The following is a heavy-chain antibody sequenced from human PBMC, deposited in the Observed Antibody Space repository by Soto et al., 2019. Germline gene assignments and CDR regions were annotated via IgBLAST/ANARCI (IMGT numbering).Heavy chain of an antibody. J-gene: IGHJ4*02. D-gene: IGHD3-3*01. CDR1: AFTFASYA. CDR3: AKTLFGMVVRSLGFDY. CDR2: ISGSGGST. V-gene: IGHV3-23*01. Sequence: GGSLRLSCAASAFTFASYAMSWVRQAPGKGLEWVSAISGSGGSTYYADSVKGRFTISRDNSKNTVYLQMNSLRAEDTAVYYCAKTLFGMVVRSLGFDYWGQGTLVTVSS.